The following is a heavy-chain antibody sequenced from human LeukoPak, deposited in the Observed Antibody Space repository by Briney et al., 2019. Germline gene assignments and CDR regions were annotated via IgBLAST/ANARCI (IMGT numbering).Heavy chain of an antibody. CDR1: GYTFTSYD. J-gene: IGHJ4*02. D-gene: IGHD4-17*01. V-gene: IGHV1-69*13. Sequence: AASVKVSCKASGYTFTSYDINWVRQAPGQGLEWMGGIIPIFGTANYAQKFQGRVTITADESTSTAYMELSSLRSEDTAVYYCARERGYGDLQYFDYWGQGTLVTVSS. CDR2: IIPIFGTA. CDR3: ARERGYGDLQYFDY.